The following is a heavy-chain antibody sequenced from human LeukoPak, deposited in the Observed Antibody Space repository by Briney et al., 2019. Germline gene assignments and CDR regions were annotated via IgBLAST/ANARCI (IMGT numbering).Heavy chain of an antibody. J-gene: IGHJ6*03. D-gene: IGHD5-18*01. CDR1: GGSFSGYY. Sequence: SETLSLTCAVYGGSFSGYYWSWIRQPPGKGLEWMGEINHSGSTNYNPSLKSRVTISVDTSKNQFSLKLSSVTAADTAVYYCARTTEGGYTYNYFYYYYMDVWGKGTTVTISS. CDR2: INHSGST. V-gene: IGHV4-34*01. CDR3: ARTTEGGYTYNYFYYYYMDV.